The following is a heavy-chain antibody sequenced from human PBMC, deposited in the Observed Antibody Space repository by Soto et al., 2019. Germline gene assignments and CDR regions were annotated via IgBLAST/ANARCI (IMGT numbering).Heavy chain of an antibody. D-gene: IGHD6-13*01. V-gene: IGHV3-23*01. CDR3: ARNHRTDDVAAPGY. Sequence: EVQLLESGAGLVQPGGSLSRSCAAPGFTFTNYGVNWVRQAPGKGLEWVSGISPSGDKTYYGDSVQGRFTISRDNSKNTLNLQMDSLRVEDTAVYYCARNHRTDDVAAPGYWGQGTLVTVYS. CDR2: ISPSGDKT. CDR1: GFTFTNYG. J-gene: IGHJ1*01.